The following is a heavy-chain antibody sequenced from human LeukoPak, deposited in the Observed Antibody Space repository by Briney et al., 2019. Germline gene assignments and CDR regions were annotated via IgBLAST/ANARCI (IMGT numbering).Heavy chain of an antibody. CDR3: AARKVRGVWFYLDY. V-gene: IGHV3-23*01. J-gene: IGHJ4*02. D-gene: IGHD3-10*01. CDR1: RFTFGSYG. CDR2: ISGHGGNS. Sequence: PGGSLRLSCAASRFTFGSYGMTWVRQAPGKGLEWVSSISGHGGNSYYADSVKGRFTISRDNSKNTLYLQMNSLRVEDTAVYFCAARKVRGVWFYLDYWGQGTLVTVSS.